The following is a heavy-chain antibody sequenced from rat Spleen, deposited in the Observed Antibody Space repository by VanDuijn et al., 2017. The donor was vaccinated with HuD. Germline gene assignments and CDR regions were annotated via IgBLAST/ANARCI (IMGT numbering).Heavy chain of an antibody. Sequence: EVQLVESDGGLVQPGRSMRLSCAASGFTFNDYYMAWVRQAPEEGLEWVASIHYEGTNTYYGDSVKGRFTISRDNAKSTLSLQMDSLRSEDTATYYCARRHYGYTDYFDYWGQGVMVTVSS. CDR3: ARRHYGYTDYFDY. CDR2: IHYEGTNT. J-gene: IGHJ2*01. D-gene: IGHD1-9*01. V-gene: IGHV5-22*01. CDR1: GFTFNDYY.